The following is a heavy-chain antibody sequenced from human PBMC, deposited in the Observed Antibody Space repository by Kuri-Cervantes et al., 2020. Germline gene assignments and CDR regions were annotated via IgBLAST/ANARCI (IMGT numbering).Heavy chain of an antibody. V-gene: IGHV4-59*12. CDR2: IYYSGST. D-gene: IGHD1-26*01. J-gene: IGHJ4*02. CDR1: GGSISSYY. CDR3: ARGRGGVGGATYFDY. Sequence: SETLSLTCTVSGGSISSYYWSWIRQPPGKGLEWIGYIYYSGSTNYNPSLKSRVTISVDTSKKQFSLKLGSVTAADTAVYYCARGRGGVGGATYFDYWGQGTLVTVSS.